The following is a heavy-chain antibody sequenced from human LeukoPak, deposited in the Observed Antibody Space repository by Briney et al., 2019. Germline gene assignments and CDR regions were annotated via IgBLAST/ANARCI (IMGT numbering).Heavy chain of an antibody. CDR1: GFTFTSYS. J-gene: IGHJ6*03. CDR2: ISSSRNYT. V-gene: IGHV3-21*01. D-gene: IGHD6-13*01. Sequence: PGGSLRLSCAASGFTFTSYSMNWVRQAPGKGLERVSSISSSRNYTYYADSVKGRFTIPRDNAKNSLYLQMNSLRAEDTAVYYCARGSSSWYKGDYYYYMDVWGKGTTVTVSS. CDR3: ARGSSSWYKGDYYYYMDV.